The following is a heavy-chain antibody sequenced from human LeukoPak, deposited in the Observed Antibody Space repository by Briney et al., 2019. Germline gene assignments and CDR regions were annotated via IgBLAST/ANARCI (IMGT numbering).Heavy chain of an antibody. Sequence: SGTLSLTCAVSGGSFSGYYWSWIRQPPGKGLEWVGEINHSGSTNYNPCVKSTVTISVDAAKNQFSQKLSSVTAADTAVYYGARGLAAHGRYYYYYYCIVVWGKGTTVTLSS. V-gene: IGHV4-34*01. CDR2: INHSGST. CDR1: GGSFSGYY. D-gene: IGHD6-6*01. J-gene: IGHJ6*03. CDR3: ARGLAAHGRYYYYYYCIVV.